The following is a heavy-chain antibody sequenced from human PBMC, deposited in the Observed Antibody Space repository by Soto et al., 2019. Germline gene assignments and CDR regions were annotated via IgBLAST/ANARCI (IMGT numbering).Heavy chain of an antibody. Sequence: ASVKVSCKASGYSFRSYGINWVRQAPGQGLEWIGWVSGYNYSTKSAQKLQGRITVTTDTSTNTAYMELRSLRSDDTAVYYCGRSSSMLGAGWSDSWGRGTLVTVSS. CDR2: VSGYNYST. D-gene: IGHD2-8*01. CDR1: GYSFRSYG. V-gene: IGHV1-18*01. J-gene: IGHJ5*01. CDR3: GRSSSMLGAGWSDS.